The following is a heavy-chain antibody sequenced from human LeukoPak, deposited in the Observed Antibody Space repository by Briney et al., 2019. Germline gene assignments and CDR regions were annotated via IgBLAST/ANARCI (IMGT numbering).Heavy chain of an antibody. J-gene: IGHJ6*02. V-gene: IGHV1-46*01. Sequence: ASVKVSCKASGYTFTSYYMHWVRQAPGQGLEWMGIINPSGGSTSYAQKFQGRVTMTRDTSISTAYMELSRLRSDDTAVYYCARDPLVLRFLEWFPDYGMDVWGQGTTVTVSS. CDR3: ARDPLVLRFLEWFPDYGMDV. CDR1: GYTFTSYY. CDR2: INPSGGST. D-gene: IGHD3-3*01.